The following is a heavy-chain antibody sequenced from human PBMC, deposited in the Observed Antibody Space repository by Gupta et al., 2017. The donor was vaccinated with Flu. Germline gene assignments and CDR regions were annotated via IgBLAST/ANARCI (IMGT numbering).Heavy chain of an antibody. J-gene: IGHJ4*02. CDR1: GFTFRSSW. CDR3: VRNRGWQQFDY. CDR2: IAADDSVK. Sequence: HLVESGGGLVQPGGSLRLSCVVTGFTFRSSWMDWVRQAPGKGLEWVANIAADDSVKNYADSVKGRFTISRDDAKNSLYLQMNSLRAEDTAVYYCVRNRGWQQFDYWGQGALVTVSS. V-gene: IGHV3-7*01. D-gene: IGHD5-24*01.